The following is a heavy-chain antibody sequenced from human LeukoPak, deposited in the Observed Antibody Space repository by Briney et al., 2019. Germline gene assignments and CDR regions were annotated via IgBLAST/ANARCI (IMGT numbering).Heavy chain of an antibody. CDR1: GFIFDDYG. CDR2: NNRKGGRR. Sequence: PGGSLRLSCAASGFIFDDYGMSWVRQAPGKGLEGVSGNNRKGGRRGYADSVKGRFTISRDSAKNSLYLQMNSLRAEDTALYYCARGGDYSNHYYFDYWGQGTLVTVSS. J-gene: IGHJ4*02. CDR3: ARGGDYSNHYYFDY. V-gene: IGHV3-20*04. D-gene: IGHD4-11*01.